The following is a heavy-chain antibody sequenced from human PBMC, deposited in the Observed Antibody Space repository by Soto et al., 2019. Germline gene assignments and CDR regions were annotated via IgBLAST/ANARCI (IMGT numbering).Heavy chain of an antibody. CDR1: GFTFSSYA. J-gene: IGHJ4*02. D-gene: IGHD3-10*01. V-gene: IGHV3-30-3*01. CDR2: ISYDGSNK. CDR3: ARGGGVLLWFGEFFDY. Sequence: SGGSLRLSCAASGFTFSSYAMHWVRQAPGKGLEWVAVISYDGSNKYYADSVKGRFTISRDNSKNTLYLQMNSLRAEDTAVYYCARGGGVLLWFGEFFDYWGQGTLVTVS.